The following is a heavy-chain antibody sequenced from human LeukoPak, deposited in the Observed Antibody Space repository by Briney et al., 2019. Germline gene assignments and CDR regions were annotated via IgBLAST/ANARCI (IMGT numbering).Heavy chain of an antibody. CDR2: ISRSGSTI. J-gene: IGHJ3*02. Sequence: GGSLRLSCAASGFTFSSYEMNWVRQAPGKGLEWVSYISRSGSTIYYADSVKGRFTISRDNAKNSLYLQMNSLRSEDTAVYYCARVTKERRDKMIVVVISGHDAFDIWGQGTMVTVSS. V-gene: IGHV3-48*03. CDR3: ARVTKERRDKMIVVVISGHDAFDI. D-gene: IGHD3-22*01. CDR1: GFTFSSYE.